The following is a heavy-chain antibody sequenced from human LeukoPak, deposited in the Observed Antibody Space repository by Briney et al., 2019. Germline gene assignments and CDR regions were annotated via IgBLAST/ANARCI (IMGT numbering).Heavy chain of an antibody. D-gene: IGHD4-17*01. CDR2: ITRDSIYT. CDR3: ARDPYNGYYGDDYYYYMDV. CDR1: GFTFSSNY. Sequence: GGSLRLSCAASGFTFSSNYMSWVRQTPGKGLEWVSSITRDSIYTFYADSVKGRFTISRDNAKNSLSLQMNSLRAEVTAVYYCARDPYNGYYGDDYYYYMDVWGKGTTVTISS. V-gene: IGHV3-21*01. J-gene: IGHJ6*03.